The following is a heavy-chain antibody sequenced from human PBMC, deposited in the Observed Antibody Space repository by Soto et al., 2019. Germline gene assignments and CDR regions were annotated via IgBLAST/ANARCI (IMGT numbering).Heavy chain of an antibody. Sequence: GASVKVSCKTSGYTFTDYVLHWVRRAPGQGPQGLGWMNAQSGDTLYAQKFRGRVTLTRDTSMNTAYMELTSLRSDDTAVYFCARPMVSVPLGRSYLYGVLLWGQATTVTVSS. CDR1: GYTFTDYV. CDR2: MNAQSGDT. J-gene: IGHJ6*02. D-gene: IGHD2-8*01. V-gene: IGHV1-2*02. CDR3: ARPMVSVPLGRSYLYGVLL.